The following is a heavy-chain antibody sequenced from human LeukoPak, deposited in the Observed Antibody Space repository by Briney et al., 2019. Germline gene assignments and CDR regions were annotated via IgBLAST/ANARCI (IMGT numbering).Heavy chain of an antibody. V-gene: IGHV3-30*03. CDR2: ISKYGK. CDR1: GFTVRNYG. CDR3: ARNRGPFDY. Sequence: GGSLRLSCTASGFTVRNYGMHWVRQAPGKGLEWVAVISKYGKFYADSVKGRFTISRDNSKNTLSLQMSSLRGDDTAVYYCARNRGPFDYWGQGTLVTVSS. J-gene: IGHJ4*02.